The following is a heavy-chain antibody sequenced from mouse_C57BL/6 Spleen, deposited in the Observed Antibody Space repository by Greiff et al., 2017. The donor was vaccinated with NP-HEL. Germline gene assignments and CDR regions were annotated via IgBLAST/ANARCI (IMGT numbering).Heavy chain of an antibody. J-gene: IGHJ2*01. CDR3: ARLDYYGSSLYYFDY. V-gene: IGHV5-6*02. CDR1: GFTFSSYG. D-gene: IGHD1-1*01. CDR2: ISSGGSYT. Sequence: DVKLVESGGDLVKPGGSLKLSCAASGFTFSSYGMSWVRQTPDKRLEWVATISSGGSYTYYPDSVKGRFTISRDNAKNTLYLQMSSLKSEDTAMYYCARLDYYGSSLYYFDYWGQGTTLTVSS.